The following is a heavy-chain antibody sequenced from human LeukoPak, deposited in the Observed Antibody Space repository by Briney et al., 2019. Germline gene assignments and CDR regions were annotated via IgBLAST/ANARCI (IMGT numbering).Heavy chain of an antibody. J-gene: IGHJ4*02. CDR2: ITGSGGDT. D-gene: IGHD4-23*01. CDR3: AKDRYGGTFDY. Sequence: GGSLRLSCAASGFTFSSYAMSWVRQAPGKGLEWVSAITGSGGDTYYADSVKGRFTISRDNSKNALYLQMNSLRAEDTAVYYCAKDRYGGTFDYWGQGTLVTVSS. CDR1: GFTFSSYA. V-gene: IGHV3-23*01.